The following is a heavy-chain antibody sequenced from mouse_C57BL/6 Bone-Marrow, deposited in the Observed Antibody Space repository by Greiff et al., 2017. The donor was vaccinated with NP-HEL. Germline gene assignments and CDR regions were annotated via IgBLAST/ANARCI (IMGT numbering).Heavy chain of an antibody. V-gene: IGHV1-69*01. CDR2: IDPSDSYT. D-gene: IGHD4-1*01. Sequence: VQLQQPGAELVMPGASVKLSCKASGYTFTSYWMHWVKQRPGQGLEWIGEIDPSDSYTNYNQKFKGKSTLTVDKSSSTAYMQLSGLTSEDSAVYYCARDWDVWFAYWGQGTLVTVSA. CDR3: ARDWDVWFAY. J-gene: IGHJ3*01. CDR1: GYTFTSYW.